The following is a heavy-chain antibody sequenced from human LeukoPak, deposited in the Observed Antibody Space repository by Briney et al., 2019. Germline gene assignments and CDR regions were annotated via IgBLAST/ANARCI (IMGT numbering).Heavy chain of an antibody. CDR3: ARAPTTVTYNWFDP. V-gene: IGHV1-18*01. J-gene: IGHJ5*02. Sequence: ASVKVSCKASGYTFTSYGISWVRQAPGQGLEWMGWISAYNGNTNYAQKLQGRVTMTTDTSTSTAYMELRSLRSDDTAVYYCARAPTTVTYNWFDPWGQGTLVTVSS. CDR1: GYTFTSYG. D-gene: IGHD4-11*01. CDR2: ISAYNGNT.